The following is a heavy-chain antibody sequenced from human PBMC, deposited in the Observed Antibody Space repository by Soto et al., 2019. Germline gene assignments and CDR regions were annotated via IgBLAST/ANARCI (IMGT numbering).Heavy chain of an antibody. CDR1: GFTFSSYA. D-gene: IGHD6-19*01. J-gene: IGHJ4*02. Sequence: EVQLLESGGDLVQPGGSLRLSCAASGFTFSSYAMRWARQAPGKGLEWVSGISGSGDRTFYADSVKGRFTISRDNSKTTLFLQMSSLRGEDTAVYFCVRGRGGWYSDYWGQGTLVTVSS. V-gene: IGHV3-23*01. CDR2: ISGSGDRT. CDR3: VRGRGGWYSDY.